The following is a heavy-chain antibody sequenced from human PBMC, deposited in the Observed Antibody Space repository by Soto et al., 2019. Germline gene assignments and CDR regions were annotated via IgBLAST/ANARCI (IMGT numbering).Heavy chain of an antibody. Sequence: SETLSLTCTVSGGSVSSGSYYWSWIRQPPGKGLEWIGYIYYSGSTNYNPSLKSRVTISVDTSKNQFSLKLSSVTAADTAVYYCARDVSSGWPRYNWFDPWGQGTLVTVSS. CDR3: ARDVSSGWPRYNWFDP. V-gene: IGHV4-61*01. CDR1: GGSVSSGSYY. D-gene: IGHD6-19*01. CDR2: IYYSGST. J-gene: IGHJ5*02.